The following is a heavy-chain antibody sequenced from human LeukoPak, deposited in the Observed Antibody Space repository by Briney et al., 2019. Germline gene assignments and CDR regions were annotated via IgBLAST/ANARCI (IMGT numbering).Heavy chain of an antibody. J-gene: IGHJ5*02. Sequence: PSETLSLTCTVSGGSISSSSYYWGWIRQPPGKGLEWIGSIYYSGSTYYNPSLKSRVTISVDTSKNQFSLKLSSVTAADTAVYYCARDEGVTIFGGIEPWLGGFDPWGQGTLVTVSS. CDR3: ARDEGVTIFGGIEPWLGGFDP. CDR1: GGSISSSSYY. V-gene: IGHV4-39*07. CDR2: IYYSGST. D-gene: IGHD3-3*01.